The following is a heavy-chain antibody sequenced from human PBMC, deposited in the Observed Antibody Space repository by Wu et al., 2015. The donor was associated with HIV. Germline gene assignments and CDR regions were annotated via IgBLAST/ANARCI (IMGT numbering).Heavy chain of an antibody. Sequence: QVQLVQSGAEVKKPGASVKVSCKASGYTFTSYDINWVRQATGQGLEWMGWINPNSGGTNYAQKFQGRVTMTRDTSISTAYMELSRLRSDDTAVYYCARVGSGGSGSSLGGYYGMDVWGQGPRVTGLL. CDR3: ARVGSGGSGSSLGGYYGMDV. J-gene: IGHJ6*02. V-gene: IGHV1-2*02. CDR1: GYTFTSYD. D-gene: IGHD3-10*01. CDR2: INPNSGGT.